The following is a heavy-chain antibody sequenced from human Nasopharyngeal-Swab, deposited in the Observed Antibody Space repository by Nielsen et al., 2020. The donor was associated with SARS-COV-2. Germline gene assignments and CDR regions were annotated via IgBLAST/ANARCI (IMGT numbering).Heavy chain of an antibody. J-gene: IGHJ6*03. Sequence: SESLSIICTISGGSISSFFWRWIRQPPGKGLEWIAYIYYSGTTNYNPSLRSRVSISVDTSKTQFSLNVSSVTAADTAVYYCARGGIASARQSQYSYYYYMDVWGKGTTVTVSS. D-gene: IGHD6-13*01. CDR1: GGSISSFF. V-gene: IGHV4-59*01. CDR3: ARGGIASARQSQYSYYYYMDV. CDR2: IYYSGTT.